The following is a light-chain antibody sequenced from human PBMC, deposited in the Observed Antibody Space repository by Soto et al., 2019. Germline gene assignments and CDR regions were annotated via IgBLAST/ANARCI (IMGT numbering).Light chain of an antibody. CDR2: EVS. Sequence: QSVRTQPASVSGSPGQSITISCTGTSSDVGGYNYVSWYQQHPGKAPKLMIFEVSNRPSGISIRFSGSKSGNTASLTISGLQTEDEADYYCSSYTNHKPYVFGPGTKVTVL. CDR1: SSDVGGYNY. CDR3: SSYTNHKPYV. V-gene: IGLV2-14*01. J-gene: IGLJ1*01.